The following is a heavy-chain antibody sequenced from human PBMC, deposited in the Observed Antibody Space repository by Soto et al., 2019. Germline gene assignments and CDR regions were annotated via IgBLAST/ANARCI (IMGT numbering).Heavy chain of an antibody. CDR3: VRALRHTAMVYPWFDH. Sequence: SETLSLTCTVSGASVSTGAYYWGWVRQRPGRGLEWIGYVYESGYTYYNMSLKSRLTISLDRSNNQFSLGLTSVTAADTAVYYCVRALRHTAMVYPWFDHWGHGPLVTVSS. CDR1: GASVSTGAYY. V-gene: IGHV4-31*03. D-gene: IGHD5-18*01. CDR2: VYESGYT. J-gene: IGHJ5*02.